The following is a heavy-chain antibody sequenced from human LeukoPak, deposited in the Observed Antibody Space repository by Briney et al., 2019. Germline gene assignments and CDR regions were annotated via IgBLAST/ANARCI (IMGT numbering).Heavy chain of an antibody. CDR1: GFTFSSYA. J-gene: IGHJ4*02. Sequence: GGSLRLSCAASGFTFSSYAMSWVRQAPGKGLEWVSAISGSGGSTYYADSVKGRFTISRDNSKNTLYLQMNGLRAEDTAVYYCAKARGRYSSSSAASNDYWGQGTLVTVPS. CDR3: AKARGRYSSSSAASNDY. V-gene: IGHV3-23*01. D-gene: IGHD6-6*01. CDR2: ISGSGGST.